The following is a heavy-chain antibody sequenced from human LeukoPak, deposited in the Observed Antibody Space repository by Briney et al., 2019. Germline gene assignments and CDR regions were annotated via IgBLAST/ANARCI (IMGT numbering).Heavy chain of an antibody. CDR2: IYYSGNT. CDR3: ARHSETCSGEYCFLDYFDY. J-gene: IGHJ4*02. CDR1: GGSISNYY. D-gene: IGHD2-15*01. V-gene: IGHV4-59*08. Sequence: SETLSLTCTVSGGSISNYYWSWFRQPPGKALEWIGYIYYSGNTDYNPSLKSRLTISVDTPKNHFSLRLSSVTAADTAVYYCARHSETCSGEYCFLDYFDYWGRGTLVTVSS.